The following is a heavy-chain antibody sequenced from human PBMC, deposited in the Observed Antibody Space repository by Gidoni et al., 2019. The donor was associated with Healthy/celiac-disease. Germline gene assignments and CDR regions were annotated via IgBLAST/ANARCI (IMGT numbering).Heavy chain of an antibody. V-gene: IGHV4-59*01. CDR3: ARVRYDFWSGYLFDY. Sequence: QVQLQESGPGLVKPSETLSLTCPVSGGSISSYYWSWIRQPPGKGLEWIGYIYYSGSTNYNPSLKSRVTISVDTSKNQFSLKLSSVTAADTAVYYCARVRYDFWSGYLFDYWGQGTLVTVSS. CDR2: IYYSGST. CDR1: GGSISSYY. J-gene: IGHJ4*02. D-gene: IGHD3-3*01.